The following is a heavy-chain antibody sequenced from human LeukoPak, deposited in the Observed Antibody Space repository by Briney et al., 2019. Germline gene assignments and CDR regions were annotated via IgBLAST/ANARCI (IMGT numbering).Heavy chain of an antibody. Sequence: GGSLRLSCAASGFTFSSYTMNWVRQAPGEGLEWASKISSSSSTIYYADSVKGRFTISRDNAKNSLYLQMNSLRAEDTAVYYCARDSPQALAILHAFDIWGHGTMVTVSS. J-gene: IGHJ3*02. CDR1: GFTFSSYT. V-gene: IGHV3-48*01. CDR2: ISSSSSTI. CDR3: ARDSPQALAILHAFDI. D-gene: IGHD5-12*01.